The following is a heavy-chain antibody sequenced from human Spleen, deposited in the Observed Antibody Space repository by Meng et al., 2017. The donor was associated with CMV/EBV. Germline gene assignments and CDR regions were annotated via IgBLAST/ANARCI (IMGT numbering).Heavy chain of an antibody. CDR2: ISWNSGNI. CDR1: GFTFDDYA. J-gene: IGHJ4*02. CDR3: AKGGSRGYSSPGDY. D-gene: IGHD6-13*01. Sequence: SLKISCAASGFTFDDYAVHWVRQAPGKGLEWVSGISWNSGNIGYADSVKGRFTISRDNAKNSLYLQMNSLRAEDTALYYCAKGGSRGYSSPGDYWGQGTLVTVSS. V-gene: IGHV3-9*01.